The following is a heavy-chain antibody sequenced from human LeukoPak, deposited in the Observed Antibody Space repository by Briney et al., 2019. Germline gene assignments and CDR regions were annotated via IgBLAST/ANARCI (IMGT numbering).Heavy chain of an antibody. J-gene: IGHJ4*02. CDR2: ISSSSSYI. CDR3: ARVLGSGYGFGEVDY. V-gene: IGHV3-21*01. Sequence: GGSLRLSCAASGFTFSSYSMNWVRQAPGKGLEWVSSISSSSSYIYYADSVKGRFTTSRDNAKNSLYLQMNSLRAEDTAVYYCARVLGSGYGFGEVDYWGQGTLVTVSS. CDR1: GFTFSSYS. D-gene: IGHD5-12*01.